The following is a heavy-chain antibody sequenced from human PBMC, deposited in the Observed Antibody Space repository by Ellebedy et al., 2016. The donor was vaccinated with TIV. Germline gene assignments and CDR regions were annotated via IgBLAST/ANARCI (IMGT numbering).Heavy chain of an antibody. CDR1: GYTFTNYG. D-gene: IGHD2-15*01. Sequence: ASVKVSCKASGYTFTNYGISWVRQAPGQGLEWMGWIGAYNGNAHYAQKLQGRVTMTRDTSASTVYMELSSLRSDDTAVYYCARELSGGYFDYWGQGTLVTVSS. CDR3: ARELSGGYFDY. V-gene: IGHV1-18*01. CDR2: IGAYNGNA. J-gene: IGHJ4*02.